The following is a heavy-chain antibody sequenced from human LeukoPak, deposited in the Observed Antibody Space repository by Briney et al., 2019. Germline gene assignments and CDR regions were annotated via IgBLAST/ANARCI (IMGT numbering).Heavy chain of an antibody. Sequence: ASVKVSCKASAYTFTGYYMHWVRQAPGQGLEWMGRIDPNTGGTIYAQKFQGRVTMTRDTSISTAYMELSRLRSDDTAVYYCARDRNDHGDLSFWGQGTLVTVSS. CDR3: ARDRNDHGDLSF. D-gene: IGHD4-17*01. CDR2: IDPNTGGT. J-gene: IGHJ4*02. V-gene: IGHV1-2*06. CDR1: AYTFTGYY.